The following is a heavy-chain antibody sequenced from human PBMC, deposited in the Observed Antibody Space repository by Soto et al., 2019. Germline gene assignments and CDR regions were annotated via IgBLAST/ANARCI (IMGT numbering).Heavy chain of an antibody. J-gene: IGHJ4*02. CDR2: ISWNSGSI. CDR1: GFTFDDYA. V-gene: IGHV3-9*01. Sequence: GGSMRLSCAASGFTFDDYAMHWVRQAPGKGLEWVSGISWNSGSIGYADSVKGRFTISRDNAKNSLYLQMNSLRAEDTALYYCAKASSLSRDGASTKFDYWGQGTLVTSPQ. D-gene: IGHD3-10*01. CDR3: AKASSLSRDGASTKFDY.